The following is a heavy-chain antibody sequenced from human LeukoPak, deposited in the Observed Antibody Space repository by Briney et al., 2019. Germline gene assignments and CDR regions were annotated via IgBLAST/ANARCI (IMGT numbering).Heavy chain of an antibody. V-gene: IGHV3-72*01. D-gene: IGHD2-2*01. CDR3: AKVGRGYCSSTSCRSGYFDY. CDR1: GFIFSDHY. Sequence: SGGSLRLSCAASGFIFSDHYMDWVRQAPGKGLEWVGRTRNEANIYTTKYAASVKGRFTISRDNSKNTLYLQMNSLRAEDTAVYYCAKVGRGYCSSTSCRSGYFDYWGQGTLVTVSS. J-gene: IGHJ4*02. CDR2: TRNEANIYTT.